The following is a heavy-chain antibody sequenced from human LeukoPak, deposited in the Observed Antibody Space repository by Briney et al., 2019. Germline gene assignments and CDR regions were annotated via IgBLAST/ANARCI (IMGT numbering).Heavy chain of an antibody. Sequence: SGGSLRLSCTASGFTFSSHAMSWVRHAPGKGMEWVSSITGSGASTFYAASVKGRFTISRDNSKNTLYLQMNNLRAEDTAVYYCAKLGISDGIDYWGQGTLVTVSS. J-gene: IGHJ4*02. CDR1: GFTFSSHA. V-gene: IGHV3-23*01. D-gene: IGHD3-16*01. CDR3: AKLGISDGIDY. CDR2: ITGSGAST.